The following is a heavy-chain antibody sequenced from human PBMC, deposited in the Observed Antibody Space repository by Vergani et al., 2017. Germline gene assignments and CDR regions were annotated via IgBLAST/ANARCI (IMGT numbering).Heavy chain of an antibody. V-gene: IGHV4-61*02. Sequence: QVKLQKSGPGLLKPSQTLSLTCTASGASIRSGSHYWSCIRQPAGKVPEWIGHIHTGGSTDLNPSFKSRVSISVYTTKSQFSLKLSSVTVADTAVYYCPRSRPYCTSGGCLDIWGQGTLVTVSS. CDR1: GASIRSGSHY. J-gene: IGHJ4*02. CDR3: PRSRPYCTSGGCLDI. CDR2: IHTGGST. D-gene: IGHD2-8*01.